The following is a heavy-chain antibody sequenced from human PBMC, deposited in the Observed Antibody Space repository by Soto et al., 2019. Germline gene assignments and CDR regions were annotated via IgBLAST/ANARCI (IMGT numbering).Heavy chain of an antibody. V-gene: IGHV1-2*02. CDR3: AGGGGVGVAGAAAFDM. J-gene: IGHJ3*02. D-gene: IGHD3-3*01. CDR2: INPATGAA. CDR1: GYPVTAYY. Sequence: QLHLVQSGAVVKKPGASVTVSCSASGYPVTAYYMHWVRQAPGRGLEWMGGINPATGAAKYTQTFQGRVTMTRDTSTSKFFMELSGLTPEDAAVFYWAGGGGVGVAGAAAFDMWGQGTLVTVSS.